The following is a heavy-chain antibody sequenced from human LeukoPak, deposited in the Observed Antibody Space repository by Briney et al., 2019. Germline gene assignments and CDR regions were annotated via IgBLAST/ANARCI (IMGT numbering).Heavy chain of an antibody. V-gene: IGHV4-34*01. J-gene: IGHJ4*02. CDR1: GGSFSGYY. Sequence: SETLSLTCAVYGGSFSGYYWNWIRQSPGKGLEWIGEINHSGSTNYNPSLKSRVTISVDTSKNQFSLKLNSVTAADTAVYYCARILRFLEWLSPFDYWGQGTLVTVSS. D-gene: IGHD3-3*01. CDR2: INHSGST. CDR3: ARILRFLEWLSPFDY.